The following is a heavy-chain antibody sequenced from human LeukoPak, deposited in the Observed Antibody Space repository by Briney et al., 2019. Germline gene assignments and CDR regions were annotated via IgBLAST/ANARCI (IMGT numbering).Heavy chain of an antibody. Sequence: GGSLRFSCAASGFTFDDHGMHWVRQAPGKGLEWVSGISWSSGIIGYADSVKGRFTISRDNSKNTLYLQMNSLRAEDTAVYYCAKDHEIAVAGDFDYWGQGTLVTVSS. CDR1: GFTFDDHG. CDR3: AKDHEIAVAGDFDY. V-gene: IGHV3-9*01. CDR2: ISWSSGII. J-gene: IGHJ4*02. D-gene: IGHD6-19*01.